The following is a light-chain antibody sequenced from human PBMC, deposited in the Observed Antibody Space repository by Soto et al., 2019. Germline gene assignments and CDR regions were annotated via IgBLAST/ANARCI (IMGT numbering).Light chain of an antibody. CDR2: GAS. Sequence: EIVLTQSPGTLSLSPGERATLSCRASQSVRSNYLAWYQQKPGQAPRLLIYGASSRATGIPERFSGTGSGTDFTLTISRVEPEDFVVYYCQQYGGSPYTVGQGTKLEIK. J-gene: IGKJ2*01. CDR1: QSVRSNY. V-gene: IGKV3-20*01. CDR3: QQYGGSPYT.